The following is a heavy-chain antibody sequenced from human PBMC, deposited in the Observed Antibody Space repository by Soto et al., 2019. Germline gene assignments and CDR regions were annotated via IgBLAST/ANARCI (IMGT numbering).Heavy chain of an antibody. V-gene: IGHV1-24*01. Sequence: ASVKVSCKVSGYTITELSMHWVRQAPGKGLEWMGGFDPEDGETIYAQKFQGRVTMTEDTSTDTAYMELRRLRSEDTAVYYCASAKLLVIIHHVYYDGIYAWDQGPTFTVSS. J-gene: IGHJ6*02. CDR1: GYTITELS. CDR3: ASAKLLVIIHHVYYDGIYA. D-gene: IGHD3-22*01. CDR2: FDPEDGET.